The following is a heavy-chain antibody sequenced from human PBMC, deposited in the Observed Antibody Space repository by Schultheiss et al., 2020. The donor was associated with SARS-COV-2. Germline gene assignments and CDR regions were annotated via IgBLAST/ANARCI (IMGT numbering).Heavy chain of an antibody. D-gene: IGHD3-10*01. CDR1: GGSIASYY. J-gene: IGHJ6*02. Sequence: SETLSLTCTVSGGSIASYYWTWIRQSPGKGLEWIGYIYYSGSTNYNPSLKSRVTISVDTSKNQFSLKLSSVTAADTAVYYCARDNTYYGPMDVWGQGTTVTVSS. CDR2: IYYSGST. V-gene: IGHV4-59*01. CDR3: ARDNTYYGPMDV.